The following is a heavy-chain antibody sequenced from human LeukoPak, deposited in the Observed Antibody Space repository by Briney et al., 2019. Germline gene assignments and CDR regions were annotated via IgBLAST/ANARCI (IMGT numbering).Heavy chain of an antibody. CDR2: VSSDSHFI. CDR1: GFTFSTYS. V-gene: IGHV3-21*01. Sequence: GGSLRLSCAGTGFTFSTYSMNWVRQTPDKGLEWVSSVSSDSHFIFYADSVEGRFTISRDNAKNSLYLQMNSLRVEDTAVYYCATICSTSCYGYYMDVWGKGTTVTVSS. D-gene: IGHD2-2*01. CDR3: ATICSTSCYGYYMDV. J-gene: IGHJ6*03.